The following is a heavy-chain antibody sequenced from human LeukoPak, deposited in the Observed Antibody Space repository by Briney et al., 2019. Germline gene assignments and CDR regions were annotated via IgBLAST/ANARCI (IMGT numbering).Heavy chain of an antibody. CDR1: GGSISSSSYS. Sequence: SETLSLTCSVSGGSISSSSYSWGWIRQPPGKGLEWIGGFYYSGSTYYNPSLKSRVTISVDTSKNQFSLKLSSVTAADTAVYYCASPVWQYSSGFGAYFWGQGTLVTVSS. CDR2: FYYSGST. J-gene: IGHJ4*02. V-gene: IGHV4-39*01. D-gene: IGHD6-19*01. CDR3: ASPVWQYSSGFGAYF.